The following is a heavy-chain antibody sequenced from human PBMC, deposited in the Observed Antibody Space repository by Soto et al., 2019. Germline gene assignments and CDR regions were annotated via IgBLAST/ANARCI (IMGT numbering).Heavy chain of an antibody. D-gene: IGHD3-16*01. J-gene: IGHJ5*02. CDR2: IYYSGST. Sequence: SETLSLTCTVSGGSISSYYWSWIRQPPGKGLEWIGYIYYSGSTNYNPSLKSRVTISVDTSKNQFSLKLSSVTAADTAVYYCARWKAVGGANPNHDHIMITPNWFDPWGQGTLVTVSS. V-gene: IGHV4-59*01. CDR1: GGSISSYY. CDR3: ARWKAVGGANPNHDHIMITPNWFDP.